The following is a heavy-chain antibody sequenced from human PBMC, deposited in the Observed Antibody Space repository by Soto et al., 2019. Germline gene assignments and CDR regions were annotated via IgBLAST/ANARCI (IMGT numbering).Heavy chain of an antibody. V-gene: IGHV1-69*01. CDR2: IIPIFGTA. D-gene: IGHD5-18*01. Sequence: QVQLVQSGAEVQKPGSSVKVSCKASGGTFSSYAISWVRQAPGQGLEWMGGIIPIFGTANYAQKFQGRVTITADESTSTAYMELSSLRSEDTAVYYCASKRGYSYGYYYYGMDVWGQGTTVTVSS. CDR1: GGTFSSYA. J-gene: IGHJ6*02. CDR3: ASKRGYSYGYYYYGMDV.